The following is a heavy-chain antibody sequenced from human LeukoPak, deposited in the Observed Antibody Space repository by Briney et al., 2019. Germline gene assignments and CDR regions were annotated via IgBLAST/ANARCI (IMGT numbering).Heavy chain of an antibody. V-gene: IGHV1-46*01. CDR3: ARFLGGNSYGYPWDY. CDR2: INPSGGST. D-gene: IGHD5-18*01. J-gene: IGHJ4*02. CDR1: GYTFTSYY. Sequence: ASVKVSCKASGYTFTSYYMHWVRQAPGQGLEWMGIINPSGGSTSYAQKLQGRVTMTTDTSTSTAYMELRSLRSDDTAVYYCARFLGGNSYGYPWDYWGQGTLVTVSS.